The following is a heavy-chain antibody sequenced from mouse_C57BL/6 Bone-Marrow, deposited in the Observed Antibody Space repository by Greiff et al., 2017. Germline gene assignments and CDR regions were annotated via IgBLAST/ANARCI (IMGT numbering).Heavy chain of an antibody. CDR1: GFTFSSYG. CDR3: ARQTYYYGSSYGY. CDR2: ISSGGSYT. D-gene: IGHD1-1*01. Sequence: EVQVVESGGDLVKPGGSLKLSCAASGFTFSSYGMSWVRQTPDKRLEWVATISSGGSYTYYPDSVKGRFTISRDNAKNTLYLQMSSLKSEDTAMYYCARQTYYYGSSYGYWGQGTTLTVSS. J-gene: IGHJ2*01. V-gene: IGHV5-6*01.